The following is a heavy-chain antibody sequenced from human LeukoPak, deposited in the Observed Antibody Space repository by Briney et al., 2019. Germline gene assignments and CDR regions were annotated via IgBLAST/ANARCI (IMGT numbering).Heavy chain of an antibody. V-gene: IGHV3-23*05. CDR3: ANDHPSSGWPVFEN. CDR2: INNRSNP. D-gene: IGHD6-25*01. CDR1: GFSISHYA. J-gene: IGHJ4*02. Sequence: GGSLRLXCAASGFSISHYAMNWDRQPPGKGLEWVSAINNRSNPYYGNSAQGRFTVSRDTLNNIFYLQMTSLRPDDTALYYCANDHPSSGWPVFENWGQGALVTVAS.